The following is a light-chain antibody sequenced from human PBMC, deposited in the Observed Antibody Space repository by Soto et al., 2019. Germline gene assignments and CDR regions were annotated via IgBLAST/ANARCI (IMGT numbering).Light chain of an antibody. CDR2: EVS. J-gene: IGLJ1*01. V-gene: IGLV2-14*01. CDR3: SSYTSSSHFV. Sequence: QSVLTQPASVSGSPGQSITISCTGTSSDVGGYNCVSWHQQHPGKAPKLMIYEVSDRPQGVSNRFSGSKSGNTASLTISGLQAEDEADYFCSSYTSSSHFVFGTGTKVTVL. CDR1: SSDVGGYNC.